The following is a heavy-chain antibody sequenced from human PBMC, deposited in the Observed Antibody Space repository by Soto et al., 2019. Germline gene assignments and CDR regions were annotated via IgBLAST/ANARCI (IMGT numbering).Heavy chain of an antibody. V-gene: IGHV4-59*01. CDR1: GGSISSYY. CDR2: IYYSGST. D-gene: IGHD6-13*01. J-gene: IGHJ6*02. Sequence: SETLSLTCTVSGGSISSYYWSWIRQPPGKGLEWIWYIYYSGSTNYTPSLKSRVTISVDTSKNQFSLKLSSVTAADTAVYYCARVSSGSSWLYYYYGMDVWGQGTTVT. CDR3: ARVSSGSSWLYYYYGMDV.